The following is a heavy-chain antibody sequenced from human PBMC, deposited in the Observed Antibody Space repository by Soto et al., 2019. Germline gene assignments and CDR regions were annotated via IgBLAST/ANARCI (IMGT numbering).Heavy chain of an antibody. Sequence: SETRSLTCTVSGGSISSGGYYWSWIRQHPGKGLEWIGYMYHSGSTYYNPSLKSRVTISVDTSKNEFSLKVSSVTAADTAVYYCARGYCSSTICYIWDNWFDPWGQGTLVTVSS. CDR3: ARGYCSSTICYIWDNWFDP. CDR1: GGSISSGGYY. J-gene: IGHJ5*02. D-gene: IGHD2-2*02. V-gene: IGHV4-31*03. CDR2: MYHSGST.